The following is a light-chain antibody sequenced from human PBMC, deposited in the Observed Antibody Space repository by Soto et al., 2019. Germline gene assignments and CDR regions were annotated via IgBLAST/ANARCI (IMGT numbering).Light chain of an antibody. CDR2: GAS. V-gene: IGKV1-39*01. CDR3: QQSYSTPSIT. Sequence: IQVTQSPTSLSASVGDRVTIACRASQDVRNRLGWYQQKPGKAPKLLIYGASSLQGGVPSRFSGSGSGTDFTLTISSLQPEDFATYYCQQSYSTPSITFGQGTRLEIK. J-gene: IGKJ5*01. CDR1: QDVRNR.